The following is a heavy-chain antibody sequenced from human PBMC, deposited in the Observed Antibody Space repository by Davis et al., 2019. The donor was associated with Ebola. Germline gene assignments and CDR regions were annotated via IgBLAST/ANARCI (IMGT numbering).Heavy chain of an antibody. CDR1: GVSMSSSSYY. J-gene: IGHJ4*02. V-gene: IGHV4-39*07. CDR3: ASPHQIRGRDYFDS. CDR2: IYYRGNT. Sequence: PSETLSLTCSVSGVSMSSSSYYWGWIRQPPGKGLEWIGTIYYRGNTYYNPSLKSRVTISVDTSKNQFSLKLSSVTAADTAIYYCASPHQIRGRDYFDSWGQGTLVTVSS.